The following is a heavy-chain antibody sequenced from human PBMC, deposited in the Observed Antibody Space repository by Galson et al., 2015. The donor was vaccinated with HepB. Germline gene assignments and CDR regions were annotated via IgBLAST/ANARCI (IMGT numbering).Heavy chain of an antibody. J-gene: IGHJ2*01. V-gene: IGHV1-8*01. CDR1: GYTFTSYD. CDR3: ARRPHPEDIVVVPAAIQNWYFDP. Sequence: SVKVSCKASGYTFTSYDINWVRQATGQGLEWMGWMNPNSGNTGYAQKFQGRVTMTRNTSISTAYMELSSLRSEDTAVYYCARRPHPEDIVVVPAAIQNWYFDPWGRGTLVTVSS. CDR2: MNPNSGNT. D-gene: IGHD2-2*02.